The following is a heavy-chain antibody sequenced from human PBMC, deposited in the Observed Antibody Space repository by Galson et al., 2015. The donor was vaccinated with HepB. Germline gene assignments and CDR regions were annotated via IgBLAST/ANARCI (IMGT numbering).Heavy chain of an antibody. V-gene: IGHV1-8*01. CDR1: GYTFTMYD. CDR2: MNPNSGGR. D-gene: IGHD4-17*01. CDR3: ARVNGDIDY. J-gene: IGHJ4*02. Sequence: SVKVSCKASGYTFTMYDINWVRQATGQGLEWMGWMNPNSGGRGYSQKFQGRVTMTRDTSISTAYMELSSLRSDDTAVYYCARVNGDIDYWGQGTLVTVSS.